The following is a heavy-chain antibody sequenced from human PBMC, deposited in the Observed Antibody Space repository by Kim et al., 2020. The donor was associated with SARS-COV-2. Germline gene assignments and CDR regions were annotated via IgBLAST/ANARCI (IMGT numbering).Heavy chain of an antibody. CDR1: GYTFTSYY. V-gene: IGHV1-46*01. CDR2: INPSGGST. J-gene: IGHJ3*02. Sequence: ASVKVSCKASGYTFTSYYMHWVRQAPGQGLEWMGIINPSGGSTSYAQKFQGRVTMTRDTSTSTVYMELSSLRSEDTAVYYCARVGAYYDSSGYYYGAFDIWGQGTMVTVSS. CDR3: ARVGAYYDSSGYYYGAFDI. D-gene: IGHD3-22*01.